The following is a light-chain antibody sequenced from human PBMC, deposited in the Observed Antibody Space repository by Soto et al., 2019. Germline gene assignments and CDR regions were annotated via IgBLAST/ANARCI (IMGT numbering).Light chain of an antibody. V-gene: IGKV3-11*01. CDR3: QQRSIWPPYT. CDR1: QSVSSY. Sequence: EIVLTQSPATLTLSPGERATLSCRASQSVSSYLAWYQQKPGQAPRLLIYDASNRATGIPARFSGSGSGTDSTLNISSLEPEDFAVYYCQQRSIWPPYTFGQGTKLEIK. J-gene: IGKJ2*01. CDR2: DAS.